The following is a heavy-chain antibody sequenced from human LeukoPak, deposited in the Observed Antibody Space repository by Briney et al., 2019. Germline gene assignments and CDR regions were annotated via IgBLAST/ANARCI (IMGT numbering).Heavy chain of an antibody. D-gene: IGHD6-13*01. CDR3: ARSSAAGTLTDAFDI. V-gene: IGHV1-3*03. Sequence: GASVKVSCKASGYTFTSYAMHWVRQAPGQRLEWMGWINAGNGNTKYSQEFQGRVTITRDTSASTAYMELSSLRSEDMAVYYCARSSAAGTLTDAFDIWGQGTMVTVSS. CDR1: GYTFTSYA. J-gene: IGHJ3*02. CDR2: INAGNGNT.